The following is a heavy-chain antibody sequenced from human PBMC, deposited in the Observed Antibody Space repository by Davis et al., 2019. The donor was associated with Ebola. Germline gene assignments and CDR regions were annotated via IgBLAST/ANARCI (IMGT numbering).Heavy chain of an antibody. V-gene: IGHV4-30-2*01. D-gene: IGHD3-9*01. Sequence: PSETLSLTCAVSGGSISSGGYSWSWIRQPPGKGLEWIGYIFHSGTTYYNPSLKSRVTMSADRSKNQFSLKLRSVTAADTAVYYCTRENPISWGQGTLVTVSS. J-gene: IGHJ5*02. CDR1: GGSISSGGYS. CDR2: IFHSGTT. CDR3: TRENPIS.